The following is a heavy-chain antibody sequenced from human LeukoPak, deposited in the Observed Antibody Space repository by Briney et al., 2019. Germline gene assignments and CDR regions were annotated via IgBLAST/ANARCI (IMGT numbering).Heavy chain of an antibody. CDR3: ARDYGWSFAN. Sequence: NPGGSLRLSCTSSGFIFSSHWMNWVRQASGKGPEWVANIKYDGSEQYYVDSVKGRFSISRDNTKNLLYLQMNSLRVEDTAVYYCARDYGWSFANWGQGTLVTVSS. CDR1: GFIFSSHW. CDR2: IKYDGSEQ. D-gene: IGHD3-10*01. J-gene: IGHJ4*02. V-gene: IGHV3-7*03.